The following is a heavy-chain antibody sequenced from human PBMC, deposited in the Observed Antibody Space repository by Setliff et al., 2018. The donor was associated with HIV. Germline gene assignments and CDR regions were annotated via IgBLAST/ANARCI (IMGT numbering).Heavy chain of an antibody. J-gene: IGHJ4*01. Sequence: GASVKVSCKTSGYRFIGHYLHWVRLAPGQGPEWVGWINPETGDPNYAQKFRGRVLMTRDTSITTAFVHGAKLTSDDTAIYYCATGIPSDLDYWGQGTLVTVSS. D-gene: IGHD2-21*01. CDR1: GYRFIGHY. CDR3: ATGIPSDLDY. V-gene: IGHV1-2*02. CDR2: INPETGDP.